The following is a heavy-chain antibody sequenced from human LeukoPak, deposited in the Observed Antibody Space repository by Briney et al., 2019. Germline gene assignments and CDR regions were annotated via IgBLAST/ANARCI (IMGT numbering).Heavy chain of an antibody. V-gene: IGHV3-13*01. Sequence: GGSLRPSCAASGFTFSNYDMHWVSQAPGKGLEWVSAFHTDSGKHYVGSVKGRFTISREDSKNSLYLQMNSLRAEDTAVYYCAKHGSSSSGRSGWFDPWGQGTLVTVSS. D-gene: IGHD6-6*01. J-gene: IGHJ5*02. CDR3: AKHGSSSSGRSGWFDP. CDR1: GFTFSNYD. CDR2: FHTDSGK.